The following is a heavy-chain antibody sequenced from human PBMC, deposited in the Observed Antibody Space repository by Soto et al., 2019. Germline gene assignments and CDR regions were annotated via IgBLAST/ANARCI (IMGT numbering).Heavy chain of an antibody. D-gene: IGHD3-9*01. CDR3: GRDRSANNVDILAGYLSYGMDV. Sequence: QVQLQESGPGLVKPSQTLSLTCTVSGGSISSGGYYWSWIRQHPGKGLEWIGYIYYSGSTYYNPSLKVRVTRSVDPSKNQCSRRLGPVPAADTAVYYGGRDRSANNVDILAGYLSYGMDVWGQGTTVTVSS. CDR1: GGSISSGGYY. J-gene: IGHJ6*02. V-gene: IGHV4-31*03. CDR2: IYYSGST.